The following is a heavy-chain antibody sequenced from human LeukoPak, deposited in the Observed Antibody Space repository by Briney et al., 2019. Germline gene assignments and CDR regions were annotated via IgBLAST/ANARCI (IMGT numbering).Heavy chain of an antibody. CDR1: GFTFSSYG. CDR2: IWYDGSNK. Sequence: GRSLRLSCAASGFTFSSYGMHWVRQAPGKGLEWVAVIWYDGSNKYYADSVKGRFTISRDNSKNTLYLQMNSLRAEDTAVYYCAKSRTLKVVTANFDYWGQGTLVTVSS. CDR3: AKSRTLKVVTANFDY. J-gene: IGHJ4*02. D-gene: IGHD2-21*02. V-gene: IGHV3-33*06.